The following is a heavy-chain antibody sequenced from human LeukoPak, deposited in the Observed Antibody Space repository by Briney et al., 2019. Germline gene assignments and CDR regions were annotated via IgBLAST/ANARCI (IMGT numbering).Heavy chain of an antibody. CDR1: GYTFTGYY. Sequence: ASVKVSCKASGYTFTGYYMHWVRQAPGQGLEWMGWINPNSGGTNYAQKFQGRVTMTRDTSISTAYMELSRLRSDDTAVYYCARQIQLWSPGLGYWGQGTLVTVSS. V-gene: IGHV1-2*02. J-gene: IGHJ4*02. CDR3: ARQIQLWSPGLGY. CDR2: INPNSGGT. D-gene: IGHD5-18*01.